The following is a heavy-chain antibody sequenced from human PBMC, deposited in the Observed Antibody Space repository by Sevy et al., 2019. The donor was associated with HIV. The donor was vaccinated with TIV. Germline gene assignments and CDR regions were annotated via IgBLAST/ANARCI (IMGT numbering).Heavy chain of an antibody. CDR3: AKPPPLEMWELLN. D-gene: IGHD1-26*01. V-gene: IGHV3-30*18. Sequence: GRSLRLSCAATGFTFSNYGMHWVRQAPGKGLEWVAVILFDGSKTYYADSVKGRFTISRDNSKNTLYLQMNSLRAEDTAVYYCAKPPPLEMWELLNWGLGTLVTVSS. CDR1: GFTFSNYG. CDR2: ILFDGSKT. J-gene: IGHJ4*02.